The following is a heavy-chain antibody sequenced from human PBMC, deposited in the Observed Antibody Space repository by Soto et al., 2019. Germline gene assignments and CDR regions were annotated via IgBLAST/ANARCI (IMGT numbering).Heavy chain of an antibody. Sequence: QVQLQESGPRLVTPSETLSLTCTVSGGSLTGYYWIWIRQPPGKGLQWIGLIHYTGNTNYNPSLKRRVSISIDTSKNQFSLRLRSANAADPAVYYCARDTGASGLPFDFWGQGDLVTVSS. CDR3: ARDTGASGLPFDF. CDR2: IHYTGNT. D-gene: IGHD5-12*01. V-gene: IGHV4-59*01. J-gene: IGHJ4*02. CDR1: GGSLTGYY.